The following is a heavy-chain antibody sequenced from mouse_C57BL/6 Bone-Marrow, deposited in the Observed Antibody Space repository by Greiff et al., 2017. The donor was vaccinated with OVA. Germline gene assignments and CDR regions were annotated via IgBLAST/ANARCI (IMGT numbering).Heavy chain of an antibody. J-gene: IGHJ4*01. Sequence: VQRVESGAELVRPGASVKLSCKASGYTFTDYYINWVKQRPGQGLEWIARIYPGSGNTYYNEKFKGKATLTAEKSSSTAYMQLSSLTSEDSAVYFCARRWGSLEGDAMDYWGQGTSVTVSS. CDR1: GYTFTDYY. CDR3: ARRWGSLEGDAMDY. V-gene: IGHV1-76*01. D-gene: IGHD1-2*01. CDR2: IYPGSGNT.